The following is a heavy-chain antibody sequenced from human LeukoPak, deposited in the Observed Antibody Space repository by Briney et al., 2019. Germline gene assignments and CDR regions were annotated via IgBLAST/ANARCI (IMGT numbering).Heavy chain of an antibody. CDR3: ARRRIVATIDY. J-gene: IGHJ4*02. CDR1: GGSISSSGYY. CDR2: ISYTGTT. D-gene: IGHD5-12*01. V-gene: IGHV4-39*01. Sequence: SETLSLTCGVSGGSISSSGYYWAWIREPPGTGLEWIGSISYTGTTYYNPSLKSRLTISADRSKNQFSLKLTSVTAADTAVYYCARRRIVATIDYWGQGTLVTVSS.